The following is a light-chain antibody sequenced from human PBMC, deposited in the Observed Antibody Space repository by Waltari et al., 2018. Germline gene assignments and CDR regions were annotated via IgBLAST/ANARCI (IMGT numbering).Light chain of an antibody. CDR1: QLGDKY. CDR2: EDK. CDR3: QAWDSSTAV. Sequence: SYELTQPPSVSVSPGQTASITCSGHQLGDKYVCWYQQKPGQSPVLVIYEDKKRPSGIPERFSGSNSGNTATLTISGTQAVDEADYYCQAWDSSTAVFGTGTKVTVL. V-gene: IGLV3-1*01. J-gene: IGLJ1*01.